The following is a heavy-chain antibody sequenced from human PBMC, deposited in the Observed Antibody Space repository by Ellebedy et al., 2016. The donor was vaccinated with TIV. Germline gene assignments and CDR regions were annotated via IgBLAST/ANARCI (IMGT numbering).Heavy chain of an antibody. J-gene: IGHJ6*03. CDR3: ARGRPIGGYSYGPNYYYYYMDV. V-gene: IGHV4-4*07. Sequence: SETLSLXXTVSGGSINNYYWSWIRQPAGKGLEWIGRVYSSGSVNYNPSLQSRVTMSVDTSKNLFSLKLSSVTAADTAVYYCARGRPIGGYSYGPNYYYYYMDVWGKGTTVTVSS. D-gene: IGHD5-18*01. CDR2: VYSSGSV. CDR1: GGSINNYY.